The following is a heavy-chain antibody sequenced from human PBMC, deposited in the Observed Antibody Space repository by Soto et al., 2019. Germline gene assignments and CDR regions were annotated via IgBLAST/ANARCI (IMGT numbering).Heavy chain of an antibody. CDR3: ARDWASSGWYDGWFDP. Sequence: ASVKVSYKASGYTFTSYGISWVRQAPGQGLEWMGWISAYNGNTNYAQKLQGRVTMTTDTSTSTAYMELRSLRSDDTAVYYCARDWASSGWYDGWFDPWGQGTLVTVSS. CDR2: ISAYNGNT. D-gene: IGHD6-19*01. J-gene: IGHJ5*02. CDR1: GYTFTSYG. V-gene: IGHV1-18*01.